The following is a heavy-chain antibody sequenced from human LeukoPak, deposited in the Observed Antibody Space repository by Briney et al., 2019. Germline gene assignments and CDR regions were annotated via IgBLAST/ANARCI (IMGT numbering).Heavy chain of an antibody. CDR2: ISWNSGSI. J-gene: IGHJ3*01. D-gene: IGHD3-22*01. V-gene: IGHV3-9*01. CDR3: AKDTQTYYYDSSTLIN. Sequence: GGSLRLSCTASGFTFDDYAMHWVRQAPGKVLEWVSGISWNSGSIGYADSVKGRFTISRDNAKNSLYLQMNSLRAEDTALYYCAKDTQTYYYDSSTLINWGQGTMVTVSS. CDR1: GFTFDDYA.